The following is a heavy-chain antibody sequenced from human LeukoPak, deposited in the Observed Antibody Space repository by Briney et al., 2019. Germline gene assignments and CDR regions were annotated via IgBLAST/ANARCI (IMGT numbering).Heavy chain of an antibody. Sequence: GGSLRLSCEASGFIFSRDSMNWVRQAPGKGLEWISYISHDSGVRYYADSVRGRFTISRDNAKNSLHLQMHSLRAEDTAVYYCAKKWFGELSPPDYWGQGTLVTVSS. D-gene: IGHD3-10*01. J-gene: IGHJ4*02. CDR2: ISHDSGVR. CDR3: AKKWFGELSPPDY. CDR1: GFIFSRDS. V-gene: IGHV3-48*01.